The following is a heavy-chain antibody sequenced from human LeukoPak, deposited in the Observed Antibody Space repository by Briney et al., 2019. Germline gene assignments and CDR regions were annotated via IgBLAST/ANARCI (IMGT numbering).Heavy chain of an antibody. V-gene: IGHV1-2*02. CDR2: INPNTGGT. Sequence: ASVKVSCKTSGYTFTDYYMHWVRQAPGQGLEWMGWINPNTGGTNFAQRFQGRVTMARDTSINTAFMELYSLRSDDTAVYYCVRGILEWVTLGYAFDIWGQGTMVTVSS. CDR3: VRGILEWVTLGYAFDI. CDR1: GYTFTDYY. D-gene: IGHD3-3*01. J-gene: IGHJ3*02.